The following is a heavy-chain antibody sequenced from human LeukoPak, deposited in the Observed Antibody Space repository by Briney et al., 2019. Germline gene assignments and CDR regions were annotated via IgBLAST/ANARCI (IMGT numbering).Heavy chain of an antibody. V-gene: IGHV1-2*02. D-gene: IGHD4-11*01. Sequence: ASVKVSCKASGYTFSDYYIHWVRQAPGQGLEWMGWINPNSGGTNYAQKFQGRVTMTRDTSISTAYMELSRLTSDDTAVYYCARDAIVRDYSNSDYWGQGTLVTVSS. J-gene: IGHJ4*02. CDR2: INPNSGGT. CDR3: ARDAIVRDYSNSDY. CDR1: GYTFSDYY.